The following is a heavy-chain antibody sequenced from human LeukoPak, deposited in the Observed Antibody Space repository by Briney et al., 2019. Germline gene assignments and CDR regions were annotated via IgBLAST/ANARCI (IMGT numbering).Heavy chain of an antibody. D-gene: IGHD3-10*01. CDR3: ARRSGDDAFDL. Sequence: GRSLRLSCAASGSTFDDYAMHWVRQAPGKGLEWVSGISWNSGSIGYADSVKGRFTISRDNAKNSLYLQMNSLRAEDMALYYCARRSGDDAFDLWGQGTMATVSS. CDR2: ISWNSGSI. V-gene: IGHV3-9*03. J-gene: IGHJ3*01. CDR1: GSTFDDYA.